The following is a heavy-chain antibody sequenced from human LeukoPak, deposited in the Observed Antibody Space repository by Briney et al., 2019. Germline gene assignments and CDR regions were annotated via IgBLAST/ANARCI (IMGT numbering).Heavy chain of an antibody. J-gene: IGHJ4*02. V-gene: IGHV4-34*01. CDR1: GFTFSNYW. CDR2: INHSGST. CDR3: ASRQQLRGSGYSR. D-gene: IGHD3-22*01. Sequence: GSLRLSCAASGFTFSNYWMSWVRQAPGKGLEWIGEINHSGSTNYNPSLKSRVTISVDTSKNQSSLKLSSVTAADTAVYYCASRQQLRGSGYSRWGQGTLVTVSS.